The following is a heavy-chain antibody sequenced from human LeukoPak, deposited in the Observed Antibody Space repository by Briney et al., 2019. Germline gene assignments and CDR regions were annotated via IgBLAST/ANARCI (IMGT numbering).Heavy chain of an antibody. D-gene: IGHD2-21*01. Sequence: SVKVSCRASGGTFSSYAISWVRQAPGQGLEWMGGIIPIFGTANYAQKFQGRVTITADESTSTAYMELSSLRSEDTAVYYCARVVFPYYYYYGMDVWGQGTTVTVSS. CDR1: GGTFSSYA. CDR3: ARVVFPYYYYYGMDV. CDR2: IIPIFGTA. V-gene: IGHV1-69*13. J-gene: IGHJ6*02.